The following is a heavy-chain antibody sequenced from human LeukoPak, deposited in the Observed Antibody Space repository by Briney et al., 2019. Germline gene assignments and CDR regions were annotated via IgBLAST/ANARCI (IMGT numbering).Heavy chain of an antibody. CDR3: ARGPYSSGIGWEDYYYYMDV. J-gene: IGHJ6*03. CDR1: GFTFSSYG. CDR2: IWYDGSNK. D-gene: IGHD6-19*01. Sequence: PGGSLRLSCAASGFTFSSYGMHWVRQAPGKGLEWVAVIWYDGSNKYYADSVKGRFTISRDNSKNTLYLQMNSLRAEDTAVYYCARGPYSSGIGWEDYYYYMDVWDKGTTVTVSS. V-gene: IGHV3-33*01.